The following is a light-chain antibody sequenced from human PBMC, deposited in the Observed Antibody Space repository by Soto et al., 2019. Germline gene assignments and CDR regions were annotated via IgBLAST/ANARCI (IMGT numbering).Light chain of an antibody. Sequence: QSALTQPRSVSGSPGQSVTISCTGTSSDVGGYNYVSWYQQHPGKAPKLMIYAVNKRPLGVPDRFSGSKSGNTASLTISGLQAEDEADYYCCSYAGSYTFVFGTGTKLTVL. CDR3: CSYAGSYTFV. V-gene: IGLV2-11*01. CDR2: AVN. J-gene: IGLJ1*01. CDR1: SSDVGGYNY.